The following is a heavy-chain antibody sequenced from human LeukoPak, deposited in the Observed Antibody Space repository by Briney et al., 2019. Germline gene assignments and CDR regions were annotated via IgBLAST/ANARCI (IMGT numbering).Heavy chain of an antibody. J-gene: IGHJ5*02. V-gene: IGHV1-46*01. CDR2: INPSGGST. CDR3: ARAGYQLPAHWFDP. Sequence: ASVKVSCKASGYTFTSYYMHWVRQAPGQGLEWMGIINPSGGSTSYAQKFQGRVTMTRDTSISTAYMELSRLRSDDTAVYYCARAGYQLPAHWFDPWGQGTLVTVSS. D-gene: IGHD2-2*01. CDR1: GYTFTSYY.